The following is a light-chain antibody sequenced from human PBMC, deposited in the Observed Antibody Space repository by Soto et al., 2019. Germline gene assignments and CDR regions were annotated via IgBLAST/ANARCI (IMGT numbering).Light chain of an antibody. J-gene: IGKJ1*01. CDR3: QQYNSYPWT. CDR1: QSISIW. Sequence: DIQMTQSRATLSASVGDRVTITCRASQSISIWLAWYQQKPGKAPNLLIYKASTLESGVPSRFSGSGSGTEFTLTISSLQPDDFATYYCQQYNSYPWTFGQGTKVEIK. V-gene: IGKV1-5*03. CDR2: KAS.